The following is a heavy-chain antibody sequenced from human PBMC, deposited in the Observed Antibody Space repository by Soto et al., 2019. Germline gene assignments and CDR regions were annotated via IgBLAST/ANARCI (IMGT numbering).Heavy chain of an antibody. V-gene: IGHV1-3*01. D-gene: IGHD7-27*01. CDR2: INAGYGNT. J-gene: IGHJ4*02. Sequence: QVHLVQSGAEVRKPGASVKVSCKASGYTFSSYAMHWVRQAPGQRLEWMGWINAGYGNTKSSQKFQDRVTISRDTAASTAYMELTSLRSEDTAVYYCARDTGDGTLDFWGQGTLVTVSS. CDR1: GYTFSSYA. CDR3: ARDTGDGTLDF.